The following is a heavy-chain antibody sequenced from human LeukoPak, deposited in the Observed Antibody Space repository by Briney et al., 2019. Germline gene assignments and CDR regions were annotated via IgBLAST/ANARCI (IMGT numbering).Heavy chain of an antibody. Sequence: ASVKVSCKASGGTFSSYAISWVRQAPGQGLEWMGGIIPIFGTANYAQKFQGRVTITADESTSTAYMELSSLRSEDTAVYYCASSSDELERLYYYGMDVWGKGITVTVSS. V-gene: IGHV1-69*13. CDR3: ASSSDELERLYYYGMDV. CDR1: GGTFSSYA. D-gene: IGHD1-1*01. CDR2: IIPIFGTA. J-gene: IGHJ6*04.